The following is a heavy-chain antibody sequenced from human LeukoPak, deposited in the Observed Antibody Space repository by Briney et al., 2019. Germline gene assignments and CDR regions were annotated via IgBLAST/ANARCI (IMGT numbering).Heavy chain of an antibody. CDR2: INPNRGGT. D-gene: IGHD1-7*01. CDR3: ASIPGTTFDY. Sequence: ASVKVFCKASGYTFTGYYMHWVRQAPGQGLEWMGRINPNRGGTNYAQKFQGRVTMTRDTSISTAYMELSRLRSDDTAVYYCASIPGTTFDYWGQGTLVTVSS. V-gene: IGHV1-2*06. J-gene: IGHJ4*02. CDR1: GYTFTGYY.